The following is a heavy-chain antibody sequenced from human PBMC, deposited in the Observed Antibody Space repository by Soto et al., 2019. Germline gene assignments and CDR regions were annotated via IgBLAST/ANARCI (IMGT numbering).Heavy chain of an antibody. Sequence: QVQLVESGGGVVQPGRSLRLSCAASGFTFSSYGMHWVRQAPGKGLEWVAGIWYDGSNKYYADSVKGRFTISRDNSKNTLYLQMNSLRAEDTAVYYCARDGSGGAAAGTRHWGQGTLVTVSS. CDR1: GFTFSSYG. J-gene: IGHJ4*02. V-gene: IGHV3-33*01. CDR2: IWYDGSNK. D-gene: IGHD6-13*01. CDR3: ARDGSGGAAAGTRH.